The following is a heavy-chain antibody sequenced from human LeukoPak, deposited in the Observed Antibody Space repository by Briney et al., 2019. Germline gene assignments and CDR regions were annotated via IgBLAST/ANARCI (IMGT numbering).Heavy chain of an antibody. Sequence: SVKVSCKAPGGTFSSYAISWVRQAPGQGLEWMGEIIPIFGTANYAQKFQGRVTITADKSTSTAYMELSSLRSEDTAVYYCARDGGSYVRDAFDIWGQGTMVTVSS. J-gene: IGHJ3*02. CDR1: GGTFSSYA. V-gene: IGHV1-69*06. CDR3: ARDGGSYVRDAFDI. D-gene: IGHD1-26*01. CDR2: IIPIFGTA.